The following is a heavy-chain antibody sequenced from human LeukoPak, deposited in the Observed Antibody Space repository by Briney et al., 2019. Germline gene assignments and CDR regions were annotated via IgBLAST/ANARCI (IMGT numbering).Heavy chain of an antibody. J-gene: IGHJ5*02. V-gene: IGHV4-39*01. Sequence: PSETLSLTCTVSGDSISSSSSYWGWIRQPPGTGLEWIGSIYYSGSTYYNPSLKSRVTISVDTSKNQFSLKLSSVTAADTAVYYCARHPRGFDPWGQGTLVTVSS. CDR1: GDSISSSSSY. CDR3: ARHPRGFDP. CDR2: IYYSGST.